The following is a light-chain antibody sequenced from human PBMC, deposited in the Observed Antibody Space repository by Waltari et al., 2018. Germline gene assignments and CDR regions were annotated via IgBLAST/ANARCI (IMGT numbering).Light chain of an antibody. V-gene: IGKV3-15*01. CDR3: QQFNDWPRT. CDR2: GAS. CDR1: RSISIN. Sequence: EVVMTQSPPTLSVSPGRRATLSCRASRSISINLVWYQQRPGQAPRLLIYGASTRATDIPARFSGSGSGTEFTLTISSLQSEDAAVYYCQQFNDWPRTFGQGTKVEVK. J-gene: IGKJ1*01.